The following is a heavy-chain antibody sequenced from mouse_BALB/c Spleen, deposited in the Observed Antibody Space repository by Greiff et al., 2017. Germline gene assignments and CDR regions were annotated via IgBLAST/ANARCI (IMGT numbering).Heavy chain of an antibody. D-gene: IGHD1-1*01. CDR3: ARGGSSYWYAMDY. J-gene: IGHJ4*01. V-gene: IGHV14-1*02. CDR2: IDPENGNT. CDR1: GSNIKDYQ. Sequence: VHVKQSGAELVRPGALVKLSCKASGSNIKDYQMNWVKQRPEQGLEWIGWIDPENGNTIYDPKFQGKASITADTSSNTAYLQLSSLTSEDTAVYYCARGGSSYWYAMDYWGQGTSVTVSS.